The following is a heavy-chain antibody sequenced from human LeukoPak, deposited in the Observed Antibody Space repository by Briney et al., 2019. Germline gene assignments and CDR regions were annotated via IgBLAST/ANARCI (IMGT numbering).Heavy chain of an antibody. CDR2: IIPIFGTA. CDR1: GGTFSSYA. D-gene: IGHD3-10*01. Sequence: SVKVSCKASGGTFSSYAISWVRQAPGRGLEWMGGIIPIFGTANYAQKFQGRVTITADESTSTAYMELSSLRSEDTAVYYCASGSGYYYYMDVWGKGTTVTVSS. CDR3: ASGSGYYYYMDV. V-gene: IGHV1-69*13. J-gene: IGHJ6*03.